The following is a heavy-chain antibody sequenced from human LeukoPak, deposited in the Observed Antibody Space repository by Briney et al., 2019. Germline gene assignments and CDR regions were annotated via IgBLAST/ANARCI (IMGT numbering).Heavy chain of an antibody. D-gene: IGHD6-19*01. CDR3: ARDGPDSSDWYFHFDY. J-gene: IGHJ4*02. V-gene: IGHV1-2*02. CDR1: GYTFTVYY. Sequence: ASVKVSCKASGYTFTVYYMHWVRQAPGQGLEWMGWINPNSGGTNYAQKFQGRVTMTRDTSISTAYMELSRLRSDDTAVYYCARDGPDSSDWYFHFDYWGQGTLVTVSS. CDR2: INPNSGGT.